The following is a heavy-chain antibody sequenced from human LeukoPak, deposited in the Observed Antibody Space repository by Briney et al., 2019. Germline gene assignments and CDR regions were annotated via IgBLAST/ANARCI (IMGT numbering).Heavy chain of an antibody. D-gene: IGHD3-10*01. V-gene: IGHV7-4-1*02. CDR2: INTNTGNP. CDR3: ARETVNTLYGSGSYYNPVPDY. Sequence: ASVKVSCKASGYTFTSYAMNWVRQAPGQGLEWMGWINTNTGNPTYAQGFTGRFVFSLDTSVSTAYLQISSLKAEDTAVYYCARETVNTLYGSGSYYNPVPDYWGQGTLVTVSS. CDR1: GYTFTSYA. J-gene: IGHJ4*02.